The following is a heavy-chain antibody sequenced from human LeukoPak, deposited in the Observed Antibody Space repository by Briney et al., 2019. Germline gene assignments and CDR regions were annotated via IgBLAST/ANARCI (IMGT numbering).Heavy chain of an antibody. CDR3: ARNWFDP. Sequence: GGSLRLSCAASGVIFSNYWMNWVRQAPGRGLEWVANINHDGSEKNYVDSVKGRFTISRDKSKNTVYLQMNSLRFEDTAMYYCARNWFDPWGQGTLVTVSS. CDR2: INHDGSEK. CDR1: GVIFSNYW. V-gene: IGHV3-7*03. J-gene: IGHJ5*02.